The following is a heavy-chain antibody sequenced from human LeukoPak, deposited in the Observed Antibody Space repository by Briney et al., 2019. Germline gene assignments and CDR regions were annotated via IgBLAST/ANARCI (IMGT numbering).Heavy chain of an antibody. V-gene: IGHV4-39*02. CDR1: GGSISSSSYY. D-gene: IGHD3-22*01. Sequence: SETLSLTCTVSGGSISSSSYYWGWIRQPPGKGLEWIGSIYYSGSTYYNPSLKSRVTISVDTSKNQLSLKLSSVTAADTAVYYCARDGYYYDSSGGIDYWGQGTLVTVSS. J-gene: IGHJ4*02. CDR3: ARDGYYYDSSGGIDY. CDR2: IYYSGST.